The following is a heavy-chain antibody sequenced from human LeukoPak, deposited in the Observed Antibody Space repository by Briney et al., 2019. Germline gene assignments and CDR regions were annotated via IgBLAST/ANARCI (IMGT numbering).Heavy chain of an antibody. D-gene: IGHD5-18*01. V-gene: IGHV3-7*04. CDR2: INQDGSAT. J-gene: IGHJ3*02. CDR3: ARRERLGYSYGRGTLDI. CDR1: GFTFSSYW. Sequence: PGGSLRLSCAASGFTFSSYWLSWVRQAPGKGLEWVANINQDGSATYYVDSVKGRFTISRDNAKNSLYLQMSSLRAEDTAVYYCARRERLGYSYGRGTLDIWGQGTMVTVSS.